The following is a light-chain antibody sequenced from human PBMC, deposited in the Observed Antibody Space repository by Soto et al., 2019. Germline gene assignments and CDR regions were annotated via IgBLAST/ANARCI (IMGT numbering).Light chain of an antibody. V-gene: IGKV1-5*03. Sequence: DIQMTQSPSTLSASVGDRVTITCRASQSIDTALAWYQQKPGKAPNLLIYRASNLESGVPSRFSGSGSGTEFTLAISSLQPDDFATYYCQQYGRLLTFGQGTKLELK. CDR3: QQYGRLLT. J-gene: IGKJ2*01. CDR1: QSIDTA. CDR2: RAS.